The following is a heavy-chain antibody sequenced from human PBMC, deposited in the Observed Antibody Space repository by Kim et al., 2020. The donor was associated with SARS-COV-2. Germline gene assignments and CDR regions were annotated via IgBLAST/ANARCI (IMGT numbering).Heavy chain of an antibody. J-gene: IGHJ4*02. D-gene: IGHD6-19*01. Sequence: ASVKVSCKSSGYTFTSYAMHWVRQAPGQRLEWMGWINAGNGNTKYSQKFQGRVTMTRDTSASTAYMELSSLRSEDTAVYYCARDRAVAGTGFGYWGQGTLVTVSS. CDR1: GYTFTSYA. CDR3: ARDRAVAGTGFGY. V-gene: IGHV1-3*01. CDR2: INAGNGNT.